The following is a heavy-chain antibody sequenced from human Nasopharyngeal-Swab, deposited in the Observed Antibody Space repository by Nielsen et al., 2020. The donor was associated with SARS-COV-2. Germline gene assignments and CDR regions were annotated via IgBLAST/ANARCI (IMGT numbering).Heavy chain of an antibody. CDR3: ARGYCSSGSCYAKHYGMDV. Sequence: GESLKISCAGAGFTFSGFWMTWVRQAPGKGLEWVANIKEGGSERNYVGSVKGRFTISRDNAKNSLFLQMNSLRVDDTAVYFCARGYCSSGSCYAKHYGMDVWGQGTTVTVSS. CDR2: IKEGGSER. J-gene: IGHJ6*02. D-gene: IGHD2-15*01. V-gene: IGHV3-7*01. CDR1: GFTFSGFW.